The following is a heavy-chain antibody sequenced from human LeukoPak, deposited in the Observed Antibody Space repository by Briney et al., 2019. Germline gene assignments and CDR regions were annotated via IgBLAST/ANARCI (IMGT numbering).Heavy chain of an antibody. Sequence: SETLSLTCAVYGGPLSGYYWSWIRQPPGKGLEWIGEINHSGSTNYNPSLKSRVTISVDTSKNQFSLKLSSVTAADTAVYYCARPGRVIRKFAFDIWGQGTMVTVSS. D-gene: IGHD3-16*02. CDR1: GGPLSGYY. V-gene: IGHV4-34*01. CDR2: INHSGST. CDR3: ARPGRVIRKFAFDI. J-gene: IGHJ3*02.